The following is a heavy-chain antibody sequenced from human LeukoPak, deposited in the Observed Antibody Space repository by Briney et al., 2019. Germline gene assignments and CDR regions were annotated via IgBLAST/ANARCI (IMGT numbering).Heavy chain of an antibody. Sequence: GGSLRLSCAASGFSFSTYTIHWVRQAPGNGLEWVAVLSYDGSNKYFTDSVRGRFTISRDNSKNTLYLQMNGLRAEDTAVYSCARESSSGWFDYWGQGTLVTVSS. CDR2: LSYDGSNK. CDR1: GFSFSTYT. D-gene: IGHD6-19*01. CDR3: ARESSSGWFDY. J-gene: IGHJ4*02. V-gene: IGHV3-30-3*01.